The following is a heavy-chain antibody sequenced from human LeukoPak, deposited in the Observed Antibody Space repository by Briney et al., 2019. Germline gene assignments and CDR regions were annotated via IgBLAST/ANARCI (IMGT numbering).Heavy chain of an antibody. D-gene: IGHD3-16*02. CDR2: IWYDGSNK. V-gene: IGHV3-33*01. J-gene: IGHJ4*02. Sequence: GGSLRLSCAASGFTFSSYGMHWARQAPGKGLEWVAVIWYDGSNKYYADSVKGRFTISRDNSKNTLYLQMNSLRAEDTAVYYCARTPPRYDYVWGSYRPYYFDYWGQGTLVTVSS. CDR3: ARTPPRYDYVWGSYRPYYFDY. CDR1: GFTFSSYG.